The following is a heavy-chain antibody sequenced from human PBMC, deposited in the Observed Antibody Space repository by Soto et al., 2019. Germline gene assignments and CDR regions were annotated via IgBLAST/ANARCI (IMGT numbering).Heavy chain of an antibody. V-gene: IGHV4-39*01. Sequence: SETLSLTCPVSGGSISSSSYHWGWIRQPPGKGLEWIGSIYYSGSTYYNPSLKSRVTINPDTSKNQFSLQLNSVTPEDTAVYYCARARGAAAANFDYWGQGTLVTVSS. CDR3: ARARGAAAANFDY. J-gene: IGHJ4*02. D-gene: IGHD6-13*01. CDR1: GGSISSSSYH. CDR2: IYYSGST.